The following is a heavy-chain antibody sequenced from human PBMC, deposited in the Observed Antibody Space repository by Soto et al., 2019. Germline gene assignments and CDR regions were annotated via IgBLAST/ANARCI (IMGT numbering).Heavy chain of an antibody. Sequence: DVQLVQSGAEVKKPGESLQISCKSSGYRFTNTWIGWVRQMPGKGLEGMGAIFPGDSVSKYSPSFEGHVTITADKSITTASLQWSSLKASDTAVYYCAATVTTVGLDPWGQGTLVIVSS. CDR3: AATVTTVGLDP. CDR1: GYRFTNTW. V-gene: IGHV5-51*01. D-gene: IGHD4-17*01. J-gene: IGHJ5*02. CDR2: IFPGDSVS.